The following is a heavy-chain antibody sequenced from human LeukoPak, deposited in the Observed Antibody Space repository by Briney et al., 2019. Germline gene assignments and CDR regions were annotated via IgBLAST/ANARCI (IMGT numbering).Heavy chain of an antibody. CDR3: AKDRVPVVPAASSGFDP. CDR2: ISGSGGST. Sequence: PGGSLRLSCAASGFTFSSYGMSWVRQAPGEGLEWVSAISGSGGSTYYADSVKGRFTISRDNSKNTLYLQMNSLRAEDTAVYYCAKDRVPVVPAASSGFDPWGQGTLVTVSS. J-gene: IGHJ5*02. V-gene: IGHV3-23*01. CDR1: GFTFSSYG. D-gene: IGHD2-2*01.